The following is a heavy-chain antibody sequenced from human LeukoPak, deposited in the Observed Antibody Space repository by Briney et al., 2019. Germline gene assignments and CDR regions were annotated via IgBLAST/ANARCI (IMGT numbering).Heavy chain of an antibody. V-gene: IGHV3-23*01. Sequence: PGGSLRLSCAASGFTFSSYGMHWVRQAPGKGLEWVSGISGSGGSTYYADSVKGRFTISRDNSKNKVYLQMSSLRAEDTAVYYCAKPYSGSYYFDYWGQGTLVTVSS. J-gene: IGHJ4*02. CDR3: AKPYSGSYYFDY. CDR2: ISGSGGST. CDR1: GFTFSSYG. D-gene: IGHD1-26*01.